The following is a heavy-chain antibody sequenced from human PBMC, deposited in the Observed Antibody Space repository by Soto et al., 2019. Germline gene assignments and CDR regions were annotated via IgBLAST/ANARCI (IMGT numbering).Heavy chain of an antibody. CDR2: ICSTGTT. CDR1: GGSISDTSYY. V-gene: IGHV4-39*01. D-gene: IGHD1-1*01. CDR3: ARHRRETGTYAQPLDY. J-gene: IGHJ4*02. Sequence: SETLSLTCSVSGGSISDTSYYWGWVRQPPGKGLEWIGSICSTGTTYYIPSLKSRVTMSVDTSKNQFSLSLNSVTAADTALYFCARHRRETGTYAQPLDYWGQGTLVTVSS.